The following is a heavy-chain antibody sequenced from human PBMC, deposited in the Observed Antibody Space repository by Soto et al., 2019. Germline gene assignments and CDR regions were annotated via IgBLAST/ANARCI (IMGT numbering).Heavy chain of an antibody. Sequence: ASVKVTCKASGYTFTSYYMHWVRQAPGQGLERMGIINPSGGSTSYAQKFQGRVTMTRDTSTSTVYMELSSLRSEDTAVYYCARKPYCGGDCYSLVYFQHWGQGTLVTVSS. J-gene: IGHJ1*01. V-gene: IGHV1-46*01. D-gene: IGHD2-21*02. CDR1: GYTFTSYY. CDR2: INPSGGST. CDR3: ARKPYCGGDCYSLVYFQH.